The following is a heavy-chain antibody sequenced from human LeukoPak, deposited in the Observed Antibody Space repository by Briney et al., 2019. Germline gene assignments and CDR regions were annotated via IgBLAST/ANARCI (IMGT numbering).Heavy chain of an antibody. V-gene: IGHV3-7*01. D-gene: IGHD3-22*01. CDR1: GFTLSSYW. CDR2: IKQDGSEK. Sequence: GGSLRLSCAASGFTLSSYWMSWVRQAPGKGLEWVANIKQDGSEKYYVDSVKGRFTISRDNAKNSLYLQMNSLRAEDTAVYYCARDQNYDSSGYYVAFDYWGQGTLVTVSS. J-gene: IGHJ4*02. CDR3: ARDQNYDSSGYYVAFDY.